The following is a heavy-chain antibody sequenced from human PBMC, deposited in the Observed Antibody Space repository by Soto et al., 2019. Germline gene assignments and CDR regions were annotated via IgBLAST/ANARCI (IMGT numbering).Heavy chain of an antibody. D-gene: IGHD2-21*02. CDR3: ARGPYCGDNCYFDS. J-gene: IGHJ5*01. Sequence: TSETLSLTCTVFAGSINGYYWSWIRQPAGKGLEWIGRIYSSGTTNYNPSLKSRVTMSVDTSKDELSLKLNSVTAADTGVYYCARGPYCGDNCYFDSWGQGTLVTVSS. CDR2: IYSSGTT. CDR1: AGSINGYY. V-gene: IGHV4-4*07.